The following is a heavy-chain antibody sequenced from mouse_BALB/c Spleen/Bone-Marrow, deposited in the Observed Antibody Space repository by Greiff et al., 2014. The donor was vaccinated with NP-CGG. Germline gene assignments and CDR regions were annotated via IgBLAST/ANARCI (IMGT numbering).Heavy chain of an antibody. J-gene: IGHJ4*01. Sequence: VQLQQSGPGLVQPSQSLIITCTVSGFSVISYGLHWVRQPPGKGLEWLGVIWSGGSTDNNAVFISRLSINKVNSKRKVFFKMNSLQSEDTAICYCARNDYGNPHYAMDYWGQGTSVTGSS. CDR2: IWSGGST. CDR3: ARNDYGNPHYAMDY. CDR1: GFSVISYG. D-gene: IGHD2-1*01. V-gene: IGHV2-4*02.